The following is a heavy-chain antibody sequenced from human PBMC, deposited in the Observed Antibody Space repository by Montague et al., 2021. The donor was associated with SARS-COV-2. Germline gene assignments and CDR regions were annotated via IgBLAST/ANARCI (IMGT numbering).Heavy chain of an antibody. CDR1: GFSLSTSGMC. CDR2: IDWDDDK. D-gene: IGHD3-9*01. J-gene: IGHJ4*02. V-gene: IGHV2-70*01. CDR3: ARTYYDILTGYYTYDY. Sequence: PALVKPTQTLTLTCTFSGFSLSTSGMCVSWIRQPPGKALEWLALIDWDDDKYYSTSLKTRLTISKDTSKNQVVLTMTNMDPVDIATYYCARTYYDILTGYYTYDYWGQGTLVTVSS.